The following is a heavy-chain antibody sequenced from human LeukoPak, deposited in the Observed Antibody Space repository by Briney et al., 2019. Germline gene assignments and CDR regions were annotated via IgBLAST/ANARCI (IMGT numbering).Heavy chain of an antibody. J-gene: IGHJ5*02. CDR3: ARESLRDGYGVT. CDR2: IYYSGST. D-gene: IGHD5-24*01. CDR1: GGSISIGGYY. Sequence: SQTLSLTCTVSGGSISIGGYYWSWIRQHPGKGLEWIGYIYYSGSTYYNPSLKSRVTISVDTSKNQFSLKLSSVTAADTAVYYCARESLRDGYGVTWGQGTLVTVSS. V-gene: IGHV4-31*03.